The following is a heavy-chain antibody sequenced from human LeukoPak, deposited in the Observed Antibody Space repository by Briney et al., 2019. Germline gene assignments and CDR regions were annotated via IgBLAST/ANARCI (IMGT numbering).Heavy chain of an antibody. Sequence: SETLSLTCAVYGGSFSGYYWSWIRQPPGKGLEWIGEINHSGSTNYNPSLKSRVTISVDTSKNQFSLKLSSVTAADTAVYYCARQEYYYDSSGYSLGDYWGQGTLVTVSS. D-gene: IGHD3-22*01. V-gene: IGHV4-34*01. CDR2: INHSGST. CDR3: ARQEYYYDSSGYSLGDY. J-gene: IGHJ4*02. CDR1: GGSFSGYY.